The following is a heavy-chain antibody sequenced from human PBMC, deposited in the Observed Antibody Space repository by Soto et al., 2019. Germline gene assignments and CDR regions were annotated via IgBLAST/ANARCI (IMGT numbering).Heavy chain of an antibody. CDR1: GYSFTSYW. V-gene: IGHV5-10-1*01. CDR3: ASAISSTSYYYGMDV. D-gene: IGHD2-2*01. Sequence: GESLKISCQGSGYSFTSYWISWVRQMPGKGLEWMGRIDPSDSYTNYSPSFQGHVTISADKSISTAYLQWSSLKASDTAMYYCASAISSTSYYYGMDVWGQGTTVTVS. CDR2: IDPSDSYT. J-gene: IGHJ6*02.